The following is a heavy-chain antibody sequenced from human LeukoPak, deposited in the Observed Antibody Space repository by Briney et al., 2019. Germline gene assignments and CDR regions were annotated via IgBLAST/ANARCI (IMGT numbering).Heavy chain of an antibody. V-gene: IGHV4-39*07. D-gene: IGHD3-22*01. CDR1: GGSISSSSYY. J-gene: IGHJ4*02. CDR3: AAYYYDSSGYRY. CDR2: IYYSGST. Sequence: SETLSLTCTVSGGSISSSSYYWGWIRQPPGKGLEGIGRIYYSGSTYYNPSLKSRVTISVDTSKNQFSLKLSSVTAADTAVYYCAAYYYDSSGYRYWGQGTLVTVSS.